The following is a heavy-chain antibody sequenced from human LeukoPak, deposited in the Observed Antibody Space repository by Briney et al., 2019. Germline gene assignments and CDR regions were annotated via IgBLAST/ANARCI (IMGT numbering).Heavy chain of an antibody. Sequence: SVKVSCKASGGTFSSYAISWVRQAPGQGLEWMGRIIPILGIANYAQKFQGRVTMTTDTSTSTAYMELRSLRSDDTAVYYCARDRDCSSTSCLNWFDPWGQGTLVTVSS. J-gene: IGHJ5*02. CDR1: GGTFSSYA. D-gene: IGHD2-2*01. V-gene: IGHV1-69*04. CDR2: IIPILGIA. CDR3: ARDRDCSSTSCLNWFDP.